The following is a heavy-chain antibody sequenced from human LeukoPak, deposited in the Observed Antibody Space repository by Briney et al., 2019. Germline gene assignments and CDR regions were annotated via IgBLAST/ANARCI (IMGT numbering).Heavy chain of an antibody. CDR2: ISSSSFYT. CDR3: ARDHRLRYFDWSDFDY. D-gene: IGHD3-9*01. Sequence: PGGSLRLSCAASEFTFSSYTMNWVRQAPGKGLEWVSYISSSSFYTSYADSVKGRFTISRDNAKNSLYLQMNSLRAEDTAVYYCARDHRLRYFDWSDFDYWGQGTLVTVSS. CDR1: EFTFSSYT. V-gene: IGHV3-21*05. J-gene: IGHJ4*02.